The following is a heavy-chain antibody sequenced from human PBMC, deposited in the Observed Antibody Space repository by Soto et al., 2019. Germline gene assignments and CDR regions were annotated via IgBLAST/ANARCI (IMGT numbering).Heavy chain of an antibody. CDR3: ARGSYSSSPWAFDY. J-gene: IGHJ4*02. V-gene: IGHV4-61*01. CDR2: IYYSGST. Sequence: QVQLQESGPGLVKPSETLSLTCTVSGGSVSSGSYDWSWIRQPPGKGLEWIGYIYYSGSTNYNPSRKSRVTISVDTSKNQFSLKLSSVTAADTAVYYCARGSYSSSPWAFDYWGQGTLVTVSS. D-gene: IGHD6-6*01. CDR1: GGSVSSGSYD.